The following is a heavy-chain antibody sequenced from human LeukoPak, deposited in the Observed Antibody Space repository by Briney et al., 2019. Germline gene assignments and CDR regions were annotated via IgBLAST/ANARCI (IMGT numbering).Heavy chain of an antibody. CDR2: IYYSGTT. Sequence: SETLSLTCTVSGGSISGMSYYWGWIRQPPGKGLEWIGSIYYSGTTYYNPSLKSRVTISADRSKNQFSLKLSSVTAADTAVYYCARDGDSSGWTRSDYWGQGTLVTVSS. D-gene: IGHD6-19*01. CDR3: ARDGDSSGWTRSDY. V-gene: IGHV4-39*07. J-gene: IGHJ4*02. CDR1: GGSISGMSYY.